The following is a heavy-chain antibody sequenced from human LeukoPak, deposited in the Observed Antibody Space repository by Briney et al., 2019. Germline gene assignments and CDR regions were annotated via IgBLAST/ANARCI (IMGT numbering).Heavy chain of an antibody. Sequence: ASVKVSCKASGDTFTNYAINWVRQAPGQGLEWMGWINPNSGGTNYAQNFQGRVTITRDTSISTAYMELSRMRSDDPAVYYCARGSFDDYGDYGTYYYYYMDAWGKGTTVTVSS. V-gene: IGHV1-2*02. CDR2: INPNSGGT. CDR1: GDTFTNYA. J-gene: IGHJ6*03. CDR3: ARGSFDDYGDYGTYYYYYMDA. D-gene: IGHD4-17*01.